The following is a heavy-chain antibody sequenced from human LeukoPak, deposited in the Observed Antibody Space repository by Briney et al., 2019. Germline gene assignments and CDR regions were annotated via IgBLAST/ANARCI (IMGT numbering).Heavy chain of an antibody. V-gene: IGHV3-23*01. Sequence: GGSLRLSCAASGFTFNSYAMTWVRQAPGKGLEWVSSISGSGDDTLSADSVKSRFTISRDNSKNTLYLQMNSLRAEDTAVYYCAREDGDYVVDYWGQGTLVTVSS. CDR2: ISGSGDDT. D-gene: IGHD4-17*01. J-gene: IGHJ4*02. CDR1: GFTFNSYA. CDR3: AREDGDYVVDY.